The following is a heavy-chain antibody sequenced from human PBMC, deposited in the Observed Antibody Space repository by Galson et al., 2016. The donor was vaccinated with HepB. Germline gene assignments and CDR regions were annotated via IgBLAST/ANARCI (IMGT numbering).Heavy chain of an antibody. V-gene: IGHV3-23*01. J-gene: IGHJ4*02. CDR2: IDDSGDHI. CDR1: GLMYTHYA. CDR3: ARDPGSFFDY. Sequence: SLRLSCAVSGLMYTHYAMNWVRQAPGKGLEWVSIIDDSGDHIYYAESVKGRFTISRDKATNTLYLHMDTLRPEDTALYYCARDPGSFFDYWGQGSLVTVSS. D-gene: IGHD1-26*01.